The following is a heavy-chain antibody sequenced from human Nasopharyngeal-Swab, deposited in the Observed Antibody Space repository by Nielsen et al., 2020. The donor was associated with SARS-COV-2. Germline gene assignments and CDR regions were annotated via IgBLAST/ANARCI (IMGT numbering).Heavy chain of an antibody. J-gene: IGHJ5*02. CDR3: ARLYSSSWYKYNWFDP. CDR2: IYYSGST. D-gene: IGHD6-13*01. V-gene: IGHV4-39*07. Sequence: WIRQPPGKGLEWIGSIYYSGSTYYNPSLKSRVTISVDTSKNRFSLKLSSVTAADTAVYYCARLYSSSWYKYNWFDPWGRGTLVTVSS.